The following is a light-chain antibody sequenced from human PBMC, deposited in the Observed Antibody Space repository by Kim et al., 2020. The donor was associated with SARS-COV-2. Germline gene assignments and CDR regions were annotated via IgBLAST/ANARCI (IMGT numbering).Light chain of an antibody. V-gene: IGKV3-15*01. J-gene: IGKJ4*01. CDR3: QHYHNLPLT. CDR2: GAS. CDR1: QSISTN. Sequence: ASPGERATLSCRASQSISTNLAWYQQKPGQTPRLVIFGASNRATGIPARFSGSGSGTEFTLTISSLQSEDFAVYHCQHYHNLPLTFGGGTKVEIK.